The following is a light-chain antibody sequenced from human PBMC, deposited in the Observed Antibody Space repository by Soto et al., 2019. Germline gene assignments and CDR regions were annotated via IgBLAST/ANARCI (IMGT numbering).Light chain of an antibody. CDR2: LNSDGSH. CDR3: QTWGTGIPWV. Sequence: QPVLTQSPSASASLGASVKLTCTLSSGHSSYAIAWHQQQPEKGPRYLMKLNSDGSHSKGDGIPDRFSGSSSGAERYLTISSLQSEDGADYYCQTWGTGIPWVFGGGTKLTVL. V-gene: IGLV4-69*01. CDR1: SGHSSYA. J-gene: IGLJ3*02.